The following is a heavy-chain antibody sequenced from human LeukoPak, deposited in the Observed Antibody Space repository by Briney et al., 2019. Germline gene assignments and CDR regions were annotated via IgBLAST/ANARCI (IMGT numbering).Heavy chain of an antibody. D-gene: IGHD5-24*01. CDR2: VYYSGSP. CDR1: GGSISSYY. J-gene: IGHJ5*02. V-gene: IGHV4-59*01. Sequence: SETLSLTCTVSGGSISSYYWNWIRQPPGKGLEWIGYVYYSGSPNYNPSLKSRVTISVDTSKDQFSLKLSSVTAADTAVYYCARTRDGWSYWFDPWGQGTLVTVSS. CDR3: ARTRDGWSYWFDP.